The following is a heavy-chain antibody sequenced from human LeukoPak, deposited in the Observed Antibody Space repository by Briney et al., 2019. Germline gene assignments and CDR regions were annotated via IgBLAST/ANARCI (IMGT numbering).Heavy chain of an antibody. Sequence: GGSLRLSCAASGFTFSSYEMNWVRQAPGKGLEWVSYISSSGSTIYYADSVKGRFTISRDNAKNSLYLQMDSLSAEDTAFYCAKNLGSGWYFPFDYWGQGTLVTVSS. CDR1: GFTFSSYE. CDR3: KNLGSGWYFPFDY. V-gene: IGHV3-48*03. CDR2: ISSSGSTI. D-gene: IGHD6-19*01. J-gene: IGHJ4*02.